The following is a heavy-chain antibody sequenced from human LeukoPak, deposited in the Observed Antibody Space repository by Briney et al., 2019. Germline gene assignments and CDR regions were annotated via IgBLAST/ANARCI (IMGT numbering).Heavy chain of an antibody. CDR1: GFTFNSYG. CDR3: AKEKLPSGYSFLTDY. CDR2: ISYDGPNK. J-gene: IGHJ4*02. D-gene: IGHD5-18*01. Sequence: GGTLRLSCAASGFTFNSYGMHWVRQAPGKGLEWVAVISYDGPNKYYADSVKGRFTISRDDSKSTLYLQMNSLRPEDTAVYYCAKEKLPSGYSFLTDYWGQGTLVTVSS. V-gene: IGHV3-30*18.